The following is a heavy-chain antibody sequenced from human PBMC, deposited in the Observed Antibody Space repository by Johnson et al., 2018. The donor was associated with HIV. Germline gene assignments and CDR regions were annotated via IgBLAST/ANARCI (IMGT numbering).Heavy chain of an antibody. CDR3: AREGGGTVGLGDEGALDI. D-gene: IGHD3-10*01. Sequence: VQLVESGGGLVQPGGSLRLSCAASGFTFSSYDMHWVRQATGKGLEWVSAIGTAGDAYYADYVKGRFTISRDNSKNTLFLQMNILRAEDTSVDYWAREGGGTVGLGDEGALDIWGQGTMVTVS. V-gene: IGHV3-13*01. CDR1: GFTFSSYD. J-gene: IGHJ3*02. CDR2: IGTAGDA.